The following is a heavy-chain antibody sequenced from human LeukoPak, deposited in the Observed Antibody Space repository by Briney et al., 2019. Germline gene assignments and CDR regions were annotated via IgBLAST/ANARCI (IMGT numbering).Heavy chain of an antibody. J-gene: IGHJ5*02. CDR3: ARGVGSSSSNWFDP. D-gene: IGHD6-13*01. CDR1: GGSISSQY. V-gene: IGHV4-4*07. CDR2: IDASGKT. Sequence: SETLSLTCTVSGGSISSQYWSWIRQSPGEGLEWIGRIDASGKTNYNPSLKSRVTISIDKFKGQFSLKVNSVSAADTAVYYCARGVGSSSSNWFDPWGQGALVTVSS.